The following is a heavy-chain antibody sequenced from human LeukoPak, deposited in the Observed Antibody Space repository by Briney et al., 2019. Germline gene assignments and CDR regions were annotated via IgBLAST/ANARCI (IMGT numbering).Heavy chain of an antibody. J-gene: IGHJ4*02. Sequence: PGGSLRLSCAASGFTFSNAWMSWVRQAPGKGLEWVGRIKSKTDGGTTDYAVPVKGRFTISRDDSKNTLYLQMNSLKTEDTAVYYCTTEDAWKSTGSFDYWGQGTLVTVSS. CDR3: TTEDAWKSTGSFDY. D-gene: IGHD1-14*01. CDR1: GFTFSNAW. CDR2: IKSKTDGGTT. V-gene: IGHV3-15*01.